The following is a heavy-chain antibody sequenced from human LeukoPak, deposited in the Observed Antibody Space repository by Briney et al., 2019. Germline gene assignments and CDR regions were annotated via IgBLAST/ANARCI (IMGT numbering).Heavy chain of an antibody. V-gene: IGHV3-33*01. CDR2: IWDDGSNK. D-gene: IGHD6-13*01. J-gene: IGHJ4*02. Sequence: GRSLRLSCAASGFTFSSYGMHWVRQAPGKGLEWVAVIWDDGSNKYYADSVKGRFTISRDNSKNTLYLQMNSLRADDTAGYYCAREAPGAAGTDYWGQGTLVTVSS. CDR1: GFTFSSYG. CDR3: AREAPGAAGTDY.